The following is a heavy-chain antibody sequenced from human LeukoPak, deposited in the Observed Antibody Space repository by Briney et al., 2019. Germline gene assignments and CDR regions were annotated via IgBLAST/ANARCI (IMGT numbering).Heavy chain of an antibody. V-gene: IGHV5-51*01. CDR3: ARQDCSGGSCYSGY. J-gene: IGHJ4*02. D-gene: IGHD2-15*01. CDR1: GGTFSSYA. Sequence: ASVKVSCKASGGTFSSYAISWVRQAPGQGLEWMGIIYPGDSDTRYSPSFQGQVTISADKSISTAYLQWSSLKASDTAMYYCARQDCSGGSCYSGYWGQGTLVTVSS. CDR2: IYPGDSDT.